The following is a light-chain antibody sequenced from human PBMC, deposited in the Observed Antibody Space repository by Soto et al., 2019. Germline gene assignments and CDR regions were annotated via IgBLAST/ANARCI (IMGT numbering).Light chain of an antibody. CDR1: SSNIGSNT. CDR3: AAWDDSLNVVV. J-gene: IGLJ2*01. Sequence: QSVLTQPPSASGTPGQRVTISCSGSSSNIGSNTVNWYQQLPGTAPKLRIYSNNQRPSGVPDRFSGSKSGTSASLAISGLQSEDEAEYYCAAWDDSLNVVVFGGGTKLTV. V-gene: IGLV1-44*01. CDR2: SNN.